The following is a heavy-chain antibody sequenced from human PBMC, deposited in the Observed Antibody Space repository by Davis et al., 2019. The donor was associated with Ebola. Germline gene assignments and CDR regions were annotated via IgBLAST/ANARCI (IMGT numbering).Heavy chain of an antibody. CDR3: ARSKQWLVANYYYYGMDV. CDR1: GYTFTDYY. D-gene: IGHD6-19*01. Sequence: ASVKVSCKTSGYTFTDYYMHWVRQAPGQGLEWMGWINPNSGGTNYAQKFQGRVTMTRDTSISTAYMELSRLRSDDTAVYYCARSKQWLVANYYYYGMDVWGQGTTVTVSS. J-gene: IGHJ6*02. CDR2: INPNSGGT. V-gene: IGHV1-2*02.